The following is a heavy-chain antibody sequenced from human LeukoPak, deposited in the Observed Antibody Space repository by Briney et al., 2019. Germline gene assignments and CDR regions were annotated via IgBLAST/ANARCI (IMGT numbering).Heavy chain of an antibody. J-gene: IGHJ4*02. Sequence: SQTLSLTCTVSGGSISSGSYYWSWIRQPAGKGLEWIGRIYTSGSTNYNPSLKSQVTISVDTSKNQFSLKLSSVTAADTAVYYCARSTYGDYVLYWGQGTLVTVSS. D-gene: IGHD4-17*01. CDR3: ARSTYGDYVLY. V-gene: IGHV4-61*02. CDR2: IYTSGST. CDR1: GGSISSGSYY.